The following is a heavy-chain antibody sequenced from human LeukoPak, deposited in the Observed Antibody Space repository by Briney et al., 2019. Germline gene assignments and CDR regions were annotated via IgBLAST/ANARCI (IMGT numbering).Heavy chain of an antibody. J-gene: IGHJ5*02. Sequence: GESLKISCKGSGYSFTSYWIGWVRQMPGKALEWMGIIYPGDSDIRYSPSFQGQVTISADRATSTAYLQWSSLKASDSAMYYCARRPLRSQNWFSPWGQGTLVTVSS. V-gene: IGHV5-51*01. CDR2: IYPGDSDI. CDR3: ARRPLRSQNWFSP. D-gene: IGHD3-10*01. CDR1: GYSFTSYW.